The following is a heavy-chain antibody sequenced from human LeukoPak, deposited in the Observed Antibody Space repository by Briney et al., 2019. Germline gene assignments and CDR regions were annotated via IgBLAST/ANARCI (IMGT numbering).Heavy chain of an antibody. J-gene: IGHJ4*02. V-gene: IGHV3-23*01. CDR1: GFTFVSYA. Sequence: GGSLRLSCGASGFTFVSYAMSWVRQVPGKGPEWVSAISGGGGATYYADSVKGRFTISRDNSKNTLYLQMNSLRAEDTAVYYCAKDRSDTSMVYNFDYWGQGTLVTVSS. CDR2: ISGGGGAT. D-gene: IGHD5-18*01. CDR3: AKDRSDTSMVYNFDY.